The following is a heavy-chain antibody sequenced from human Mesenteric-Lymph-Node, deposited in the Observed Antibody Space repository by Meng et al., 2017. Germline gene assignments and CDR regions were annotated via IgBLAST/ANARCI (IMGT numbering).Heavy chain of an antibody. V-gene: IGHV3-15*01. CDR2: IKSQNNGGTT. D-gene: IGHD1-14*01. CDR1: GFTFNTYW. CDR3: THEPSFDY. Sequence: GESLKISCAASGFTFNTYWMSWVRQAPGKGLEWVGHIKSQNNGGTTDYAAPVKGRFTISRDDSKQTVYLQMNSLKTEDTAVYYCTHEPSFDYWGQGALVTVSS. J-gene: IGHJ4*02.